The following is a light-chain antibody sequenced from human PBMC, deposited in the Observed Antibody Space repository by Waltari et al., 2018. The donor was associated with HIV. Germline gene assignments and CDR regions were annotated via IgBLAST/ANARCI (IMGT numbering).Light chain of an antibody. CDR3: QQYNSDFYT. CDR1: QNVDSW. CDR2: EAS. Sequence: IQMTQSPYILSASVGDGITITCRASQNVDSWLAWYQQRPGRAPKLLIYEASTLKYGVPARFSGSGSGTNFTLTINSLHPDDFATYYCQQYNSDFYTFGLGTRLDLK. V-gene: IGKV1-5*03. J-gene: IGKJ2*01.